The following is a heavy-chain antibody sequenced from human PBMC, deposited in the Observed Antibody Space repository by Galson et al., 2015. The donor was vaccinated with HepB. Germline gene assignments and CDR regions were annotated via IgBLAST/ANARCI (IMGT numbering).Heavy chain of an antibody. J-gene: IGHJ4*02. CDR3: AINQYTSTWFSYY. V-gene: IGHV3-23*01. Sequence: SLRLSCAASGFTFTSYAMSWVRRAPGKGLEWVSSITGGGGDTYYADSVKGRFTISRDNSKNTIYLQMTSLRVDDMATYYCAINQYTSTWFSYYWGQGTLVTVSS. CDR2: ITGGGGDT. CDR1: GFTFTSYA. D-gene: IGHD6-13*01.